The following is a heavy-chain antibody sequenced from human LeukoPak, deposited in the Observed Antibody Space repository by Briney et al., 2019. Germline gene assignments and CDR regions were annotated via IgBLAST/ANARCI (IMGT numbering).Heavy chain of an antibody. J-gene: IGHJ4*02. D-gene: IGHD4-17*01. Sequence: GGSLRLSCAASGFTFGISWMNWVRQPPGKGLEWVAYISGSGTTMYYAASVKGRFTISRDNAKNSVFLQMSSLRGDDSAIYFCVRDRFDYALDYWGLGVLVTVSS. V-gene: IGHV3-48*04. CDR2: ISGSGTTM. CDR1: GFTFGISW. CDR3: VRDRFDYALDY.